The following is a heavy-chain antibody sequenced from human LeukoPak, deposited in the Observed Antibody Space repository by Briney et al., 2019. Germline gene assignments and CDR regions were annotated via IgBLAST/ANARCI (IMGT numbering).Heavy chain of an antibody. Sequence: GGSLRLSCAASGFTFDDHDMSWVRQAPGKGLEWVSAINWNGGSTGYADSVKGRFTISRDNAKKSLFLQMNNLRADDTALYYCAREATVTFDYWGQGTLVTVSS. V-gene: IGHV3-20*04. CDR1: GFTFDDHD. CDR2: INWNGGST. D-gene: IGHD4-17*01. J-gene: IGHJ4*02. CDR3: AREATVTFDY.